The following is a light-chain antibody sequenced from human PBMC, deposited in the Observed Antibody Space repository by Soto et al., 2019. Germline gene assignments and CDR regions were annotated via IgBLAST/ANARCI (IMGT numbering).Light chain of an antibody. CDR2: LNNDGSH. Sequence: QPVLTQSPSASASLGASVKLTCTLSSGHSSYAIAWHQQQPEKGPQYLMKLNNDGSHNKGDGIPDRFSGSSSGAERYLTISSLQSEDEADYYCQTWGTGFLVFGGGTKLTVL. J-gene: IGLJ3*02. CDR3: QTWGTGFLV. CDR1: SGHSSYA. V-gene: IGLV4-69*01.